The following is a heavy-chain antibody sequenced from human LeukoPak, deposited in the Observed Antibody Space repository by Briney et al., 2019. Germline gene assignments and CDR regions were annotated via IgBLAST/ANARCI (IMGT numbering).Heavy chain of an antibody. V-gene: IGHV5-51*01. J-gene: IGHJ4*02. CDR2: IYPGDSDT. Sequence: GESLKISCKGSGYSFTSYWIGWVRQLPGKGLEWMGIIYPGDSDTRYSPSFQGQVTISADKSISTAYLQWSSLKASDTAMYYCARLPYSGSWPPSPPYYFDYWGQGILVTVSS. CDR3: ARLPYSGSWPPSPPYYFDY. CDR1: GYSFTSYW. D-gene: IGHD6-13*01.